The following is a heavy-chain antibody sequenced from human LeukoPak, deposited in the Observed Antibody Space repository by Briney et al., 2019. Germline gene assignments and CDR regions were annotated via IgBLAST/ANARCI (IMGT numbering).Heavy chain of an antibody. CDR1: GFAFDDYA. CDR2: ISGDGGST. V-gene: IGHV3-43*02. J-gene: IGHJ4*02. Sequence: GGSLRLSCAASGFAFDDYAMHWVRHAPGTGLEWVSLISGDGGSTYYADSVKGRFTISRDNSKNSLYLQMNSLRNEDTALYYCAKDIRGDGYNSRFDYWGQGTLVTVSP. CDR3: AKDIRGDGYNSRFDY. D-gene: IGHD5-24*01.